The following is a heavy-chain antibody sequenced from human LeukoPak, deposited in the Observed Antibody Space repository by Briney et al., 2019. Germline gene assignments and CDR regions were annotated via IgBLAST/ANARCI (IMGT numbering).Heavy chain of an antibody. V-gene: IGHV3-23*01. CDR3: AREGSSPRDGYSFNFDY. CDR2: ISGSGGST. D-gene: IGHD5-24*01. Sequence: GGSLRLSCAASGFSFSSYGMSWVRQAPGKGLEWVSAISGSGGSTYYADSVKGRFTISRDNSKNSLYLQMNSLRAEDTAVYYCAREGSSPRDGYSFNFDYWGQGTLVTVSS. J-gene: IGHJ4*02. CDR1: GFSFSSYG.